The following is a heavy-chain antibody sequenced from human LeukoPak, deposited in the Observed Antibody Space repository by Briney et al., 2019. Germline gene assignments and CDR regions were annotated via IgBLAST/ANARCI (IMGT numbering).Heavy chain of an antibody. Sequence: GGSLRLSCAASGFTFSSYSMNWVRQAPGKGLEWVSSISSSSSYIYYADSVKGRFTISRDNAKNSLYLQMNSLRAEDTAVYYCARVIVPTSSGWYIFTNAFDIWGQGTMVTVSS. CDR1: GFTFSSYS. D-gene: IGHD6-19*01. J-gene: IGHJ3*02. CDR3: ARVIVPTSSGWYIFTNAFDI. CDR2: ISSSSSYI. V-gene: IGHV3-21*01.